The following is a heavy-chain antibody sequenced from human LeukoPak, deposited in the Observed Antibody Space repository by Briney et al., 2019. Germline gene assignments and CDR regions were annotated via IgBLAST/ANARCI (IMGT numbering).Heavy chain of an antibody. J-gene: IGHJ4*02. V-gene: IGHV4-34*01. CDR1: GGSFSGYY. CDR2: INHSGST. Sequence: SETLSLTCAVYGGSFSGYYWSWIRQPPGKGLEWIGEINHSGSTNYNPSLKGRVTISVDTSKNQFSLKLSSVTAADTAVYYCARGLEGGDYDFDYWGQGTLVTVSS. CDR3: ARGLEGGDYDFDY. D-gene: IGHD4-17*01.